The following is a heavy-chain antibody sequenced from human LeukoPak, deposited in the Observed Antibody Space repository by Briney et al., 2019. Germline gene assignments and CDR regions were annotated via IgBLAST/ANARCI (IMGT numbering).Heavy chain of an antibody. Sequence: ASVKVSCKASVYTFTSYYMHWVRQAPGQGLERVGIINPSGGSTSYAQKCQGRVTMTRDTSTSTVYMELSSLRSEDTAVYYCLVLGYCSGGSCPPNAFDIWGQGTMVTVSS. V-gene: IGHV1-46*01. J-gene: IGHJ3*02. CDR1: VYTFTSYY. CDR3: LVLGYCSGGSCPPNAFDI. CDR2: INPSGGST. D-gene: IGHD2-15*01.